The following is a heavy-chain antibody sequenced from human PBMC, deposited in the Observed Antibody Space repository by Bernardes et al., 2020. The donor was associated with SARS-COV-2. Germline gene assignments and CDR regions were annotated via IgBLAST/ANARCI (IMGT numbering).Heavy chain of an antibody. D-gene: IGHD3-3*01. Sequence: SETLSLTCTVSGGSISSGGYYWSWIRQHPGKGLEWIGYIYYSGSTYYNPSLKSRVTISVDTSKNQFSLKLSSLTAADTAVYYFARAPKQRITIFGVVGWFDPWGQGTLVTVSS. CDR2: IYYSGST. CDR3: ARAPKQRITIFGVVGWFDP. J-gene: IGHJ5*02. CDR1: GGSISSGGYY. V-gene: IGHV4-31*03.